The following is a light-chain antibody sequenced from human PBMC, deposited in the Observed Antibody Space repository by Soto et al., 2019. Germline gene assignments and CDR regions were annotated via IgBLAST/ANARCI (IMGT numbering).Light chain of an antibody. CDR1: SSDIGGYNF. J-gene: IGLJ1*01. CDR3: SSYAGNNIWYF. CDR2: EVT. Sequence: QSVLTQPPSASGSPGQSVTISCTGTSSDIGGYNFVSWYQQYPGKAPKLMIFEVTKRPSGVPDRFSGSKSGNTASLTVSGLQAEDEADYPCSSYAGNNIWYFFGTGTKVTVL. V-gene: IGLV2-8*01.